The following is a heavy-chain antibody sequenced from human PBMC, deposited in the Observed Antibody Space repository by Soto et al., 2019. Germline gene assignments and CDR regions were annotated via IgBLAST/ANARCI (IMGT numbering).Heavy chain of an antibody. V-gene: IGHV4-31*03. CDR3: ASGQFFSSSCSYLNL. D-gene: IGHD2-2*01. Sequence: QVQLQESGPGLVKPSQTLSLTCTVSGGSINSGGSYWSWIRQSPGEGLEWIGYIYYSGTTYYNPSLKSRGAISLDTSKNQFSLKLSSVTAADTAIYYCASGQFFSSSCSYLNLWGRGTLVTVSS. CDR1: GGSINSGGSY. J-gene: IGHJ2*01. CDR2: IYYSGTT.